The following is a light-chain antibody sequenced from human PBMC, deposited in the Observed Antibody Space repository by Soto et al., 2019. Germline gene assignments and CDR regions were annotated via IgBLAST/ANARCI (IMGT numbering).Light chain of an antibody. J-gene: IGLJ1*01. V-gene: IGLV1-44*01. CDR3: SAWDDSLNGYV. Sequence: QSVLTQPPSASGTPGQRVTISCSGSSSNIGSNTVNWYQQLPGTAPKPLIYSNSQRPSGVPDRFSGSKSGTSASLAIRGLQSEDEADYYCSAWDDSLNGYVFGTGTKATVL. CDR1: SSNIGSNT. CDR2: SNS.